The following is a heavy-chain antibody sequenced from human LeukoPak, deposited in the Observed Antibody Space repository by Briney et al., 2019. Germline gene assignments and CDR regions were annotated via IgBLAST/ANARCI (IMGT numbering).Heavy chain of an antibody. CDR2: IIPIFGTA. D-gene: IGHD3-3*01. CDR1: GGTFSSYA. J-gene: IGHJ5*02. Sequence: ASVKVSCKASGGTFSSYAISWVRQAPGQGLEWMGGIIPIFGTANYAQKFQGRVTITADESTSTAYMELSSLRSEDTAVYYCARDLEAGVGFWSGYYSSNWFDPWGQGTLVTVSS. V-gene: IGHV1-69*01. CDR3: ARDLEAGVGFWSGYYSSNWFDP.